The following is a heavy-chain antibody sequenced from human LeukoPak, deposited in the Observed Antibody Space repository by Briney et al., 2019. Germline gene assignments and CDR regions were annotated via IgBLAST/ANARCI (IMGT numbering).Heavy chain of an antibody. D-gene: IGHD3-10*01. V-gene: IGHV1-69*01. CDR3: ARDHRGFYYGSGNYYYLDV. CDR1: GGTYNNYA. Sequence: SVKVSCKASGGTYNNYAITWVRQAPGQGLEWVGGILPVFGTSNYAQRFQGRVTITADESTGTTYMKLSSLRSEDTAVYYCARDHRGFYYGSGNYYYLDVWGKGTTVTVSS. CDR2: ILPVFGTS. J-gene: IGHJ6*03.